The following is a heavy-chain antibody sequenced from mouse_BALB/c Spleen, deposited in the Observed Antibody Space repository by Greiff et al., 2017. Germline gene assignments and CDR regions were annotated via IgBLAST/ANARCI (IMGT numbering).Heavy chain of an antibody. D-gene: IGHD4-1*01. CDR2: ISSGGSYT. V-gene: IGHV5-6*01. CDR3: ASPGTLFAY. J-gene: IGHJ3*01. CDR1: GFTFSSYG. Sequence: EVQRVESGGDLVKPGGSLKLSCAASGFTFSSYGMSWVRQTPDKRLEWVATISSGGSYTYYPDSVKGRFTISRDNAKNTLYLQMSSLKSEDTAMYYCASPGTLFAYWGQGTLVTVSA.